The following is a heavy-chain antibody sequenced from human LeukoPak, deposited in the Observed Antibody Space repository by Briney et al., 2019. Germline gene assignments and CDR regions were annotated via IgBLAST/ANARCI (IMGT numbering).Heavy chain of an antibody. Sequence: GASVKVSCKASGYTFTTYTMHWVRQAPGQRLEWMGWINADTGNTKCSQEFQGRLTITRDTSASTVYMDLSSLKSEDMAVCYCARSGGSRGTVTPPGDFWGQGSLVIVSS. CDR1: GYTFTTYT. CDR2: INADTGNT. V-gene: IGHV1-3*03. J-gene: IGHJ1*01. CDR3: ARSGGSRGTVTPPGDF. D-gene: IGHD4-17*01.